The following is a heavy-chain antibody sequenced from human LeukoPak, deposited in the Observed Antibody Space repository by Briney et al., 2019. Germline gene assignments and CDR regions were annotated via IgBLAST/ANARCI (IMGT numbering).Heavy chain of an antibody. Sequence: GGSLRLSCAASGFTFSSYSMNWVRQAPGTGLEWVSSISSSSSYIYYADSGKGRLTICRDNAKNSLYLQMNSLRAEDTAVYYCARDKIRAVPHLDYWGQGTLVTVSS. CDR1: GFTFSSYS. J-gene: IGHJ4*02. CDR3: ARDKIRAVPHLDY. CDR2: ISSSSSYI. V-gene: IGHV3-21*01. D-gene: IGHD4-17*01.